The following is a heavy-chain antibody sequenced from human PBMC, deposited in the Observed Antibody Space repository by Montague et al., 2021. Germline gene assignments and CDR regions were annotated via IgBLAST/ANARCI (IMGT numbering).Heavy chain of an antibody. J-gene: IGHJ5*02. Sequence: NDYAVSVKRRITINPDTSKNQFSLQLNSVTPEDTAVYYCARDDPYCTNGVCYTGNWFDPWGQGTLVTVSS. V-gene: IGHV6-1*01. CDR3: ARDDPYCTNGVCYTGNWFDP. D-gene: IGHD2-8*01. CDR2: N.